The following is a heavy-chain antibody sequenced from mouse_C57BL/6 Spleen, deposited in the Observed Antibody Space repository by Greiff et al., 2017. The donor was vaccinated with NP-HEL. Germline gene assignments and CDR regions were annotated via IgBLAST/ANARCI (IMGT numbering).Heavy chain of an antibody. D-gene: IGHD2-3*01. Sequence: EVHLVESGGGLVKPGGSLKLSCAASGFTFSSYAMSWVRQTPEKRLEWVATISDGGSYTYYPDNVKGRFTISRDNAKNNLYLQMSHLKSEDTAMYYCARDGIYDGYYGYFDYWGQGTTLTVSS. CDR3: ARDGIYDGYYGYFDY. V-gene: IGHV5-4*01. CDR2: ISDGGSYT. J-gene: IGHJ2*01. CDR1: GFTFSSYA.